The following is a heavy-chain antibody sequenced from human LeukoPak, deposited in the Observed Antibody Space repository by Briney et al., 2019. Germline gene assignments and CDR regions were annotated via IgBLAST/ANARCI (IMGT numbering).Heavy chain of an antibody. J-gene: IGHJ1*01. CDR2: IWYDGSNK. CDR1: GFTFSSYG. D-gene: IGHD2-8*01. CDR3: AKDVRRRCEYFQH. V-gene: IGHV3-33*06. Sequence: GGSLRLSXAASGFTFSSYGMHWVRQAPGKGLEWVAVIWYDGSNKYYADSVKGRFTISRDNSKNTLYLQMNSLRAEDTAVYYCAKDVRRRCEYFQHWGQCTLVTVSS.